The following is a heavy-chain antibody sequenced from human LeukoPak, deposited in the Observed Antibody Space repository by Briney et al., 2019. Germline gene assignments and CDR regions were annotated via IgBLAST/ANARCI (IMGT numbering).Heavy chain of an antibody. D-gene: IGHD6-19*01. V-gene: IGHV3-7*01. Sequence: PGGSLRLSCAASGFTFTTYWMSWVRQFPGKGLEWVANINQDGTEKYYVDSVKGRFTISRDNAKNSLYLQMNSLRAEDTAVYYCAREDSSGWYNYWGQGTLVTVSS. CDR2: INQDGTEK. J-gene: IGHJ4*02. CDR3: AREDSSGWYNY. CDR1: GFTFTTYW.